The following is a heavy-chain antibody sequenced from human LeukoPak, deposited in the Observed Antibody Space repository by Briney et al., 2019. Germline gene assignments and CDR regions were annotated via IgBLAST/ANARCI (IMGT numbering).Heavy chain of an antibody. CDR3: AGTDYSHFDY. V-gene: IGHV3-53*05. CDR2: IYYGGST. D-gene: IGHD3-16*01. Sequence: GGSLRLTCAESGFNVSSNYMNWVRQALGKRLVWFSIIYYGGSTYYADTAYGRFTISSATSKTTLSLYMHSLSVKDTAAYYCAGTDYSHFDYLGQGALVSDSS. J-gene: IGHJ4*02. CDR1: GFNVSSNY.